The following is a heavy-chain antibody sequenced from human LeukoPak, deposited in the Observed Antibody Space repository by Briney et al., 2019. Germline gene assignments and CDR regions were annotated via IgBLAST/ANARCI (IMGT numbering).Heavy chain of an antibody. V-gene: IGHV3-23*01. CDR2: ISGSGGRT. CDR3: AKAGGSGWQGYYFDY. Sequence: GGSLRLSCAASGFTFSSYAMSWVRQAPGKGLEWVSGISGSGGRTYYADSVKGRLTISRDNSKNTLYLQMNSLRAEDTAVYYCAKAGGSGWQGYYFDYWGQGTLVTVSS. CDR1: GFTFSSYA. J-gene: IGHJ4*02. D-gene: IGHD6-19*01.